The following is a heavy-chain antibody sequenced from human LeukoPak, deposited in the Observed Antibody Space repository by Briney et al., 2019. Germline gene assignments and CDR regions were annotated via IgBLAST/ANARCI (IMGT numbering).Heavy chain of an antibody. CDR3: ARDTGFPFFDY. Sequence: GGSLRLSCAASGFTFSGSAMHWVRQASGKGLEWVGRIRSKANSYATAYAASVKGRFTISRDDSKNTAYLQMNSLKTEDTAVYYCARDTGFPFFDYWGQGTLVTVSS. CDR1: GFTFSGSA. J-gene: IGHJ4*02. V-gene: IGHV3-73*01. CDR2: IRSKANSYAT.